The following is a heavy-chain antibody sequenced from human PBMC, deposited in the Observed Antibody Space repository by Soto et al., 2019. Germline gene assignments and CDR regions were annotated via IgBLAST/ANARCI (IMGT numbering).Heavy chain of an antibody. D-gene: IGHD1-26*01. CDR2: MNPNSGDT. CDR1: GYTFTTYD. Sequence: QVQLVQSGAEVREPGASVKVSCKASGYTFTTYDINWVRQATGQGLEWMGWMNPNSGDTGYVQKFQGRVAMTRDTSISTAYMELTSMISDDTAVYYCARSRGVGGVHFDFWGQGTLVTVPS. CDR3: ARSRGVGGVHFDF. J-gene: IGHJ4*02. V-gene: IGHV1-8*01.